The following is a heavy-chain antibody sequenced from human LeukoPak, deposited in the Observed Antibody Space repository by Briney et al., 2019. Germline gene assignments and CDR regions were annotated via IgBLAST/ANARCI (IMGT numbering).Heavy chain of an antibody. CDR1: GYIFTNHY. V-gene: IGHV1-46*01. J-gene: IGHJ5*01. CDR2: INPSGSST. D-gene: IGHD1-26*01. CDR3: ARASGSYWWFDS. Sequence: ASVKFSCKASGYIFTNHYMHWVRQAPGQGLEWMGLINPSGSSTLYAEKFRGRIIMTRDMSTATDYMELSSLRSEDTAVYYCARASGSYWWFDSWGQGTLVTVSS.